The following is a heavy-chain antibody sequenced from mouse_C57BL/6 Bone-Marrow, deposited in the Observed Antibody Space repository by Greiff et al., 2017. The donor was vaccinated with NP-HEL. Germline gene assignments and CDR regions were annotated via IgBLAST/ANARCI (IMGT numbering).Heavy chain of an antibody. CDR1: GYTFTSYW. J-gene: IGHJ1*03. D-gene: IGHD1-1*01. CDR2: IHPNSGST. Sequence: QVQLQQSGAELVKPGASVKLSCKASGYTFTSYWMHWVKQRPGQGLEWIGMIHPNSGSTNYNEKFKSKATLTVDKSSSTAYMQLSSLTSEDSAVYYCARSSYYGSSHWYFDVWGTGTTVTVSS. CDR3: ARSSYYGSSHWYFDV. V-gene: IGHV1-64*01.